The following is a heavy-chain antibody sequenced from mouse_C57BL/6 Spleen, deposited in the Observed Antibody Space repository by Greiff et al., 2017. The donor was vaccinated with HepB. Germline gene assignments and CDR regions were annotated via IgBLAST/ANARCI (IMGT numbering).Heavy chain of an antibody. J-gene: IGHJ4*01. CDR2: IDPSDSET. D-gene: IGHD3-3*01. CDR3: AREGPRGYYYAIDG. Sequence: VQLQQPGAELVRPGSSVKLSCKASGYTFTSYWMHWVKQRPIQGLEWIGNIDPSDSETHYNQKFKDKATLTVDKSSSTAYMQLSSLTSEDSAVYYCAREGPRGYYYAIDGWGQGTTVTVSS. V-gene: IGHV1-52*01. CDR1: GYTFTSYW.